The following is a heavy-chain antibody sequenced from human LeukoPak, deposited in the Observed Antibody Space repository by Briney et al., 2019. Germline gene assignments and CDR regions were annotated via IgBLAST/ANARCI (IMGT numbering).Heavy chain of an antibody. J-gene: IGHJ6*02. CDR1: GFTVSSNY. CDR2: IYSGGST. D-gene: IGHD2-15*01. V-gene: IGHV3-53*04. CDR3: ARAPRGCSGGSCYSSPLYYYYYYDMDV. Sequence: GGSLRLSCAASGFTVSSNYMSWVRQAPGKGLEWVSVIYSGGSTYYADSVRGRFTISRHNSKNTLYLQMNSLRAEDTAVYYCARAPRGCSGGSCYSSPLYYYYYYDMDVWGQGTTVTVSS.